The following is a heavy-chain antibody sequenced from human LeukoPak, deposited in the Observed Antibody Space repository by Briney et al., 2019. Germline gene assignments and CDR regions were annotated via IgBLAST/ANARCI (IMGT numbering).Heavy chain of an antibody. V-gene: IGHV1-69*13. Sequence: SVKVSCKASGYTFTSYTISWVRQAPGQGLEWMGEITPIFGEAQNAEKFQGRVTITADEPTSTVYMELTSLRLDDTAMYYCARNSRVASTSGLNYWGQGTLVTVSS. CDR2: ITPIFGEA. J-gene: IGHJ4*02. D-gene: IGHD5-12*01. CDR3: ARNSRVASTSGLNY. CDR1: GYTFTSYT.